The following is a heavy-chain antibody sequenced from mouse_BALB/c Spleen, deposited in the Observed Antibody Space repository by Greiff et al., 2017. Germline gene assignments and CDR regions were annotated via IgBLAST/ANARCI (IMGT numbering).Heavy chain of an antibody. CDR1: GYSITSDYA. J-gene: IGHJ3*01. CDR2: ISYSGST. Sequence: EVMLVESGPGLVKPSQSLSLTCTVTGYSITSDYAWNWIRQFPGNKLEWMGYISYSGSTSYNPSLKSRISITRDTSKNQFFLQLNSVTTEDTATYYCARGIYDGLAWFAYWGQGTLVTVSA. V-gene: IGHV3-2*02. CDR3: ARGIYDGLAWFAY. D-gene: IGHD2-3*01.